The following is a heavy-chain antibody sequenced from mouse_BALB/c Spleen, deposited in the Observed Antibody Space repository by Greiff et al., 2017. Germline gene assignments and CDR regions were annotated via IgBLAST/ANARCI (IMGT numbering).Heavy chain of an antibody. CDR2: IWGDGST. CDR3: ARFYYAMDY. J-gene: IGHJ4*01. V-gene: IGHV2-6-7*01. CDR1: GFSLTGYG. Sequence: VQLQQSGPGLVAPSQSLSITCTASGFSLTGYGVNWVRQPPGKGLEWLGMIWGDGSTDYNSALNTRLSISKDNSKSQVFLKMNSLQTDDTARYYCARFYYAMDYWGQGTSVTVSS.